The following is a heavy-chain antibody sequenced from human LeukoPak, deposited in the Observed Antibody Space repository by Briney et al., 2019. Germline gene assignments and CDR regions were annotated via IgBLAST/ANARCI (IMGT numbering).Heavy chain of an antibody. CDR2: ISSSSSYI. D-gene: IGHD2-21*01. J-gene: IGHJ4*02. Sequence: GGFLRLSCAASGFTFSSYSMNWVRQAPGKGLEWVSSISSSSSYIYYADSVKGRSTISRDNAKNSLYLQMNSLRAEDTAVYYCARVGGVIGERKRYYFDYWGQGTLVAVSS. V-gene: IGHV3-21*01. CDR1: GFTFSSYS. CDR3: ARVGGVIGERKRYYFDY.